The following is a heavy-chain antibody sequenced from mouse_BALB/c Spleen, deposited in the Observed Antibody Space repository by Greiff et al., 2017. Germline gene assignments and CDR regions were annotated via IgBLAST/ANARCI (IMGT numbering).Heavy chain of an antibody. J-gene: IGHJ1*01. CDR2: ISSGGST. V-gene: IGHV5-6-5*01. CDR1: GFTFSSYA. Sequence: EVQVVESGGGLVKPGGSLKLSCAASGFTFSSYAMSWVRQTPEKRLEWVASISSGGSTYYPDSVKGRFTISRDNARNILYLQMSSLRSEDTAMYYCARGAYYRYEGYFDVWGAGTTVTVSS. CDR3: ARGAYYRYEGYFDV. D-gene: IGHD2-14*01.